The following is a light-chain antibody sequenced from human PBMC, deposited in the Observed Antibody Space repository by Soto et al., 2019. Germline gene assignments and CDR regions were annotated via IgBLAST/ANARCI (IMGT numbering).Light chain of an antibody. Sequence: QSVLTQPPSVSGAPGQKVTISWSGSSSNIGGNSVSWYQQLPGTAPKLLIYDDNKRPSGIPDRFSGSKSGTSATLGITGFQTGDEADYYCGSWDSSLSAYVFGTGTKV. CDR2: DDN. V-gene: IGLV1-51*01. J-gene: IGLJ1*01. CDR1: SSNIGGNS. CDR3: GSWDSSLSAYV.